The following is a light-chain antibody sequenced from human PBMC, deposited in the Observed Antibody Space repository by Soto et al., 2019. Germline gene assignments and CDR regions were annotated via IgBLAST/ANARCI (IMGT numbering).Light chain of an antibody. J-gene: IGKJ4*01. CDR2: DAS. Sequence: EIVLTQSPATLSLSPGERATLSCRASQSVSSYLAWYQQKPDQAPRLLIYDASNRATGIPARFSGSGSGTDFTLTSSSLEPEDFAVYYCQQRSNFTFGGGTKVEIK. CDR3: QQRSNFT. CDR1: QSVSSY. V-gene: IGKV3-11*01.